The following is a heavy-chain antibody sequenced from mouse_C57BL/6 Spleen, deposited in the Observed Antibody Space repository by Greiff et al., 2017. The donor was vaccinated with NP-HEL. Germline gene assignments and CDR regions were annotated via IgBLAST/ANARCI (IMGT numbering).Heavy chain of an antibody. J-gene: IGHJ1*03. V-gene: IGHV1-80*01. Sequence: VKLQESGAELVKPGASVKISCKASGYAFSSYWMNWVKQRPGKGLEWIGQIYPGDGDTNYNGKFKGKATLTADKSSSTAYMQLSSLTSEDSAVYFCARWDGYGYFDVWGTGTTVTVSS. CDR2: IYPGDGDT. CDR1: GYAFSSYW. CDR3: ARWDGYGYFDV. D-gene: IGHD2-3*01.